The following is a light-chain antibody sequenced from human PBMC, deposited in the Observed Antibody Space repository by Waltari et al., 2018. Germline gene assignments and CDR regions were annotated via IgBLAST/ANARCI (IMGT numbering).Light chain of an antibody. CDR3: AAWDDSLSGRV. J-gene: IGLJ3*02. CDR1: RSNIGSNY. Sequence: QSVLTQPPSASGTPGQRVTISCSGTRSNIGSNYLSWYQQLPGTAPKLLIYRNKQRPSGVPDRFSGSKSGTSASLAISGLRSEDEADYYCAAWDDSLSGRVFGGGTKVTVL. V-gene: IGLV1-47*01. CDR2: RNK.